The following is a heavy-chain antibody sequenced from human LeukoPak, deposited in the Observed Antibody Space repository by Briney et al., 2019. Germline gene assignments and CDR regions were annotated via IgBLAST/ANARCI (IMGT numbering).Heavy chain of an antibody. J-gene: IGHJ4*02. V-gene: IGHV3-15*07. CDR1: GFNFSDTW. CDR2: IRRNTDTGTT. D-gene: IGHD7-27*01. Sequence: GGSLRLSCAASGFNFSDTWMNWVRQPPGKGLEWVGLIRRNTDTGTTDYAAPVKGRFTISRDDTKNTLYLQMNGLKTEDTAVYYCNTQQGSWALNYWGQGVLVTVSS. CDR3: NTQQGSWALNY.